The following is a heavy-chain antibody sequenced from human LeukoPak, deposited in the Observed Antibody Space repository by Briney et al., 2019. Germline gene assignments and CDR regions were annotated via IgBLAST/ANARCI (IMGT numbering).Heavy chain of an antibody. V-gene: IGHV3-23*01. CDR3: ARGGILYGMDV. Sequence: PGGSLRLSCAVSRFTFSAYSMTWVRQAPGKGLGWVSAISGSGGNTYYADSVKGRFTFSRDNSKNTLYLQMNSLRAEDTAAYYCARGGILYGMDVWGQGTTVTVSS. CDR1: RFTFSAYS. CDR2: ISGSGGNT. D-gene: IGHD6-13*01. J-gene: IGHJ6*02.